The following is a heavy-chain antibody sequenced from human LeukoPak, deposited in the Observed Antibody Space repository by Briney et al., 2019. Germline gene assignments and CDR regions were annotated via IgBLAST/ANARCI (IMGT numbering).Heavy chain of an antibody. V-gene: IGHV4-4*07. D-gene: IGHD5-24*01. CDR2: MSISGST. CDR1: GGSISSYH. CDR3: ARGSREMTTISDY. J-gene: IGHJ4*02. Sequence: PSETLSLTCTVSGGSISSYHWSWIRQPAGKGLEWIGRMSISGSTNYNPSLKSRVTMSVDTSKNQFYLKLSTVTAADTAVYYCARGSREMTTISDYWGQGTLVTVSS.